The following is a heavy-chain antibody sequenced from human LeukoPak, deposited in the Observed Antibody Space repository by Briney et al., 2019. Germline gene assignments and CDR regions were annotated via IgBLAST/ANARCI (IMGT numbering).Heavy chain of an antibody. CDR2: INSDGSST. D-gene: IGHD5-24*01. J-gene: IGHJ4*02. Sequence: PGGSLRLSCAASGFTFSSYWMHWVRQAPGKGLVWVSRINSDGSSTSYADSVKGRFTISRDNAKHTLYLQMNSLRAEDTAVSYFGREEMATIMGYWGQGTLDTVSS. V-gene: IGHV3-74*01. CDR3: GREEMATIMGY. CDR1: GFTFSSYW.